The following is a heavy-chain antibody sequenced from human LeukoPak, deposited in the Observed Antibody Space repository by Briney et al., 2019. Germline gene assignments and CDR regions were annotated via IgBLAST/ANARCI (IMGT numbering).Heavy chain of an antibody. CDR1: GYTFTGYY. J-gene: IGHJ5*02. CDR2: INPNSGGT. CDR3: ASTNPRGYSSSWLRTKYNWFDP. Sequence: ASVKVSCKASGYTFTGYYMHWVRQAPGQGLEWMGWINPNSGGTNYAQKFQGRVTMTRDTSISTAYMGLSRLRSDDTAVYYCASTNPRGYSSSWLRTKYNWFDPWGQGTLVTVSS. D-gene: IGHD6-13*01. V-gene: IGHV1-2*02.